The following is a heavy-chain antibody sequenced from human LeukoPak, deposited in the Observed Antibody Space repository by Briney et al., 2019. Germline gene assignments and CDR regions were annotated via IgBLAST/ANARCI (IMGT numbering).Heavy chain of an antibody. CDR3: ARDGPSRPFTI. CDR2: IYYSGST. J-gene: IGHJ4*02. D-gene: IGHD5-24*01. Sequence: SETLSLTCTVSGGSISSYYWSWIRQPPGKGLEWIGYIYYSGSTNYNPSLKSRVAMSVDTSKNQFSLRLDSVTAADTAVYFCARDGPSRPFTIWGQGILVTVSS. CDR1: GGSISSYY. V-gene: IGHV4-59*12.